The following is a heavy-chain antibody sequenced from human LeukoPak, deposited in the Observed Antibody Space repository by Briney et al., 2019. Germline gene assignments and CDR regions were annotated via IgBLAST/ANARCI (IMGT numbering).Heavy chain of an antibody. D-gene: IGHD3-3*01. J-gene: IGHJ4*02. V-gene: IGHV3-23*01. CDR2: ISGSGGST. CDR1: GFTFSSYA. CDR3: AKVGDFCTRSSFDY. Sequence: GGSLRLSCAASGFTFSSYAMSWVRQAPGKGLEWVSAISGSGGSTYYADSVKGRFTVSRDNSKNTLYLQMNSLRAEDTAVYYCAKVGDFCTRSSFDYWGQGTLVTVSS.